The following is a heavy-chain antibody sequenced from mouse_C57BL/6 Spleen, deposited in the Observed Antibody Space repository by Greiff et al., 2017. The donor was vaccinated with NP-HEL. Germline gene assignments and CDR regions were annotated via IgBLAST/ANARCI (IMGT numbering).Heavy chain of an antibody. V-gene: IGHV1-19*01. CDR2: INPYNGGT. CDR3: ARKVTTVVPRGYFDY. CDR1: GYTFTDYY. Sequence: VQLQQSGPVLVKPGASVKMSCKASGYTFTDYYMNWVKQSHGKSLEWIGVINPYNGGTSYNQKFKGKATLTVDKSSSTAYMELNSLTSEDSAVYYCARKVTTVVPRGYFDYWGQGTTLTVSS. D-gene: IGHD1-1*01. J-gene: IGHJ2*01.